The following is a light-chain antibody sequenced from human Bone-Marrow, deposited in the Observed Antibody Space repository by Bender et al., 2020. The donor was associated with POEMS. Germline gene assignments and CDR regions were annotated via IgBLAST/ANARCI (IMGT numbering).Light chain of an antibody. V-gene: IGLV3-21*02. CDR2: DDS. Sequence: SYELTQPPSVSLAPGQTARLTCGGNNIASKSVHWYQQQPGQAPVLVVYDDSHRPSGIPERFSGSNSGNTAALTISRVEAGDEADYYCLVWDVSSDLQGVFGGGTKLTVL. CDR3: LVWDVSSDLQGV. J-gene: IGLJ2*01. CDR1: NIASKS.